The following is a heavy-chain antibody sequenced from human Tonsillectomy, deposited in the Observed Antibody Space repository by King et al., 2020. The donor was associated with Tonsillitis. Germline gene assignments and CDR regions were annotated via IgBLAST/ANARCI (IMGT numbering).Heavy chain of an antibody. J-gene: IGHJ1*01. V-gene: IGHV3-21*01. CDR2: IRSGSSYI. Sequence: VQLVESGGGLVKPGGSLRLSCAASGFTFSNYNMNWVRQAPGKGLEWVSSIRSGSSYIYYADSVKGRFTISRDNAKNSLYLQMNSLRAEDTAVYYCARDLELATYYYDSSGYYYFQHWGQGTLVTVS. CDR1: GFTFSNYN. D-gene: IGHD3-22*01. CDR3: ARDLELATYYYDSSGYYYFQH.